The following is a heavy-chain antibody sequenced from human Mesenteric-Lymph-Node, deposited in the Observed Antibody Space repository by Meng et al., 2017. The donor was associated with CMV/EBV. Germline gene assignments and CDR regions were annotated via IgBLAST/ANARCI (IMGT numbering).Heavy chain of an antibody. Sequence: GESLKISCAASGFTFSSYAMHWVRQAPGKGLEWVAVISYDGSNKYYADSVKGRFTISRDNSKNTLYLQMNSLRAEDTAVYYCAREAGGWFDPWGQGTLVTVSS. CDR3: AREAGGWFDP. J-gene: IGHJ5*02. V-gene: IGHV3-30*04. D-gene: IGHD4-23*01. CDR2: ISYDGSNK. CDR1: GFTFSSYA.